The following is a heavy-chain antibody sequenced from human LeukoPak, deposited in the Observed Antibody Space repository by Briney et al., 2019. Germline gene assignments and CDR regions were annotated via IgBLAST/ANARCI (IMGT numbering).Heavy chain of an antibody. CDR2: ISWNSGSI. D-gene: IGHD6-13*01. Sequence: GGSLRLSCAASGFTFDDYAMHWVRQAPGKGLEWVSGISWNSGSIGYADSVEGRFTISRDNAKNSLYLQMNSLRAEDTALYYCAKDLAAATPYGMDVWGQGTTVTVSS. V-gene: IGHV3-9*01. J-gene: IGHJ6*02. CDR3: AKDLAAATPYGMDV. CDR1: GFTFDDYA.